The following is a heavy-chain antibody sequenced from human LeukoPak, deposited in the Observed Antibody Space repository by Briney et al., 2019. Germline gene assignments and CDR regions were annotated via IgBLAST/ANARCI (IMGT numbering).Heavy chain of an antibody. CDR2: ISSRGDS. J-gene: IGHJ5*02. CDR3: ARERWSRRSCFDT. D-gene: IGHD5-24*01. Sequence: SETLSLTCAVFGVSLPSNTSYWAWVRQTPGKGLEWVATISSRGDSYYNPSLQSRISISLDTSMNRFSLQLTSPTAADTGFYFCARERWSRRSCFDTWAPGILVTVSS. V-gene: IGHV4-39*07. CDR1: GVSLPSNTSY.